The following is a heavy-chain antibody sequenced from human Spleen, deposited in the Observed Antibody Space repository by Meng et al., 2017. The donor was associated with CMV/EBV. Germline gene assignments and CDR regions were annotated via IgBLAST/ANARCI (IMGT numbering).Heavy chain of an antibody. V-gene: IGHV1-46*01. CDR1: GYTFTRDY. J-gene: IGHJ4*02. Sequence: KACGYTFTRDYMHWGRQAAGQGLEWVGRINPSGGSTSYEQKFQGGGTMARDTSTNTVYMGLSSLRSEDTAVYYCARAFHGSYYFFDYWGQGTLVTVSS. CDR3: ARAFHGSYYFFDY. CDR2: INPSGGST. D-gene: IGHD1-26*01.